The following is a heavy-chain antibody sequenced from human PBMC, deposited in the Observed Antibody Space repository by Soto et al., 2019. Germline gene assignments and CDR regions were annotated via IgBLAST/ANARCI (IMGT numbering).Heavy chain of an antibody. CDR1: GYTFSGDY. D-gene: IGHD6-13*01. J-gene: IGHJ6*02. CDR3: ARDPSQTIAAAGSDYYYYGMDV. V-gene: IGHV1-46*01. Sequence: ASVNGACKGSGYTFSGDYMDWVRQAKGQGLEWMGIINPSGGSTSYAQKFQGRVTMTRDTSTSTVYMELSSLRSEDTAVYYCARDPSQTIAAAGSDYYYYGMDVWGQGTTVTVSS. CDR2: INPSGGST.